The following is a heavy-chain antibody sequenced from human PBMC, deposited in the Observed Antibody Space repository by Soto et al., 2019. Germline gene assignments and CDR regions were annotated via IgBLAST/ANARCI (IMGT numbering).Heavy chain of an antibody. J-gene: IGHJ4*02. Sequence: GASVKVSCKASGYTFTGYYMHWVRQAPGQGLEWMGWINPNSGGTNYAQKFQGWVTMTRDTSISTAYMELSRLRSDDTAVYYCARSSKTYYDFWSGYWLDYWGQGTLVTVSS. CDR2: INPNSGGT. CDR1: GYTFTGYY. CDR3: ARSSKTYYDFWSGYWLDY. V-gene: IGHV1-2*04. D-gene: IGHD3-3*01.